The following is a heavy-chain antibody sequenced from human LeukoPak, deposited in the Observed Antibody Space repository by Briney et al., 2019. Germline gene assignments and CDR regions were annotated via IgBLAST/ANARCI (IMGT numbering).Heavy chain of an antibody. Sequence: PGGSLRLSCTASGFTFGTYWMSWIRQTPEKGLEWVANLNRDGSEAYYLDSVKGRLTISRDNARNSVYLQMNSLRADDTAVYYCARDFGPNSIDYWGQGTLVTVSS. D-gene: IGHD4/OR15-4a*01. V-gene: IGHV3-7*01. CDR1: GFTFGTYW. CDR2: LNRDGSEA. J-gene: IGHJ4*02. CDR3: ARDFGPNSIDY.